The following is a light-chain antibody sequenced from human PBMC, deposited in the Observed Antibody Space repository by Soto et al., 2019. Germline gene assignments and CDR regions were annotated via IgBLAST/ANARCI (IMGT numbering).Light chain of an antibody. CDR2: KAS. V-gene: IGKV1-5*03. J-gene: IGKJ1*01. CDR1: QSITTW. Sequence: DIQMTQSPSTLSASVGDRVTITCRASQSITTWSAWYQQKPGHAPKLLIYKASSLQSGVPSRFSGSGSGTEFTLTISSLQPDDFATYYCQQYNTYSRTFGQGTKVDIK. CDR3: QQYNTYSRT.